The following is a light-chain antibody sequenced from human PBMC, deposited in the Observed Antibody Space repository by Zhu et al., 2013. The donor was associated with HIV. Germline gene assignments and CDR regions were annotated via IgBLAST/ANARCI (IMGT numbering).Light chain of an antibody. V-gene: IGKV3-15*01. CDR1: QSVSIN. Sequence: EIVMTQSPATLSVSPGERVTLSCRAGQSVSINLAWYQQKPGQSPRLLIYGASTRATGIPARFSGGGSGTDFTLDISSLQPEDVATYYCQKYNSAPWTFGQGTKVEIK. J-gene: IGKJ1*01. CDR2: GAS. CDR3: QKYNSAPWT.